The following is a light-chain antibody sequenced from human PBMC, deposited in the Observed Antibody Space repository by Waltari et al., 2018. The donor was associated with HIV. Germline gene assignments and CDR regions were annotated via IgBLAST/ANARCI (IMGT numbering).Light chain of an antibody. CDR2: WAS. CDR3: QQYYTTPRT. J-gene: IGKJ1*01. V-gene: IGKV4-1*01. Sequence: DIVLTQSPDSLAVSLGERATMNCKSSQKILFSSTNKNYLSWYQQRPGQPPRLLIYWASSRESGVPERFTGSGSGTDFTLTISSLQAEDVAVYYCQQYYTTPRTFGQGTKVEIK. CDR1: QKILFSSTNKNY.